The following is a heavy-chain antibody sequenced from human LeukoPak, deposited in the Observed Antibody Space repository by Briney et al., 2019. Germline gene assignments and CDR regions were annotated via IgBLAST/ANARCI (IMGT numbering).Heavy chain of an antibody. CDR2: ISGDGGST. CDR3: AKDAMVRGKQYYYYYGMDV. Sequence: QPGGSLRLSCAASGFTFDDYAMRWVRPAPGKGLEWVSLISGDGGSTYYADSVKGRFTISRDNSKNSLYLQMNSLRTEDTALYYCAKDAMVRGKQYYYYYGMDVWGQGTTVTVSS. V-gene: IGHV3-43*02. D-gene: IGHD3-10*01. CDR1: GFTFDDYA. J-gene: IGHJ6*02.